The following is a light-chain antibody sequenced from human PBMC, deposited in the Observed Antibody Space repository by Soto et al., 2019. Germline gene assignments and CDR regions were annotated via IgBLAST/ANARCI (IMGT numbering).Light chain of an antibody. J-gene: IGKJ2*01. Sequence: DIVMTQSPDSLAVSLGERATINCKSSQSVLYSSNNKNYLAWYQQKPGQPPNLLIYWASTRESWVPDRFSGSGSGTEFTLTISSLQAEDVAVYYCQQYYSTPYTFGQGTKLEIK. CDR1: QSVLYSSNNKNY. CDR3: QQYYSTPYT. V-gene: IGKV4-1*01. CDR2: WAS.